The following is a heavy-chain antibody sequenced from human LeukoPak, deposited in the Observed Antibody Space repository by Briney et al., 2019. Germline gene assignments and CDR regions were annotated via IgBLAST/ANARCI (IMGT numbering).Heavy chain of an antibody. V-gene: IGHV3-66*02. CDR3: ARGTVVVPAARSWDY. CDR1: GFTVSSNY. Sequence: GGSLRLSCAASGFTVSSNYMSWVRQAPGKGLEWVSVIYSGGSTYYSDSVTGRFTISRDNSKNTLYLQMNSLRAEDTAVYYCARGTVVVPAARSWDYWGQGTLVTVSS. J-gene: IGHJ4*02. CDR2: IYSGGST. D-gene: IGHD2-2*01.